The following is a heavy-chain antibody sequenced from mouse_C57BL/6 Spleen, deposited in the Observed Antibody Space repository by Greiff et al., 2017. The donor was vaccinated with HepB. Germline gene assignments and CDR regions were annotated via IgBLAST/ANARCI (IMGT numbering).Heavy chain of an antibody. J-gene: IGHJ4*01. D-gene: IGHD1-1*01. CDR3: ARHEVTTVVARTGTRYAMDY. Sequence: QVQLQQSGAELVKPGASVKLSCKASGYTFTEYTIHWVKQRSGQGLEWIGWFYPGSGSIKYNEKFKDKATLTADKSSSTVYMELSRVTSEDSAVYFCARHEVTTVVARTGTRYAMDYWGQGTSVTVSS. CDR2: FYPGSGSI. V-gene: IGHV1-62-2*01. CDR1: GYTFTEYT.